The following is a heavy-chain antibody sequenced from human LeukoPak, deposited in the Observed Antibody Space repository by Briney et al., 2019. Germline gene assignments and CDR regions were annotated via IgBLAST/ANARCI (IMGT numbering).Heavy chain of an antibody. Sequence: GGSLRLSCAASGFTFSSYWMSWVRQAPGKGLEWVANINKDGSDKYYVDSVKGRFTISRDNAKNSLYLQMNSLRAEDTAVYYCARDPYFGGDCCTFFDYWGQGTLVTVSS. CDR2: INKDGSDK. D-gene: IGHD2-21*02. V-gene: IGHV3-7*01. CDR1: GFTFSSYW. J-gene: IGHJ4*02. CDR3: ARDPYFGGDCCTFFDY.